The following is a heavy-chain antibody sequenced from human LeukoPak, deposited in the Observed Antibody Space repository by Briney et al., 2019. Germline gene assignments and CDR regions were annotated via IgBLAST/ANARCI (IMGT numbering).Heavy chain of an antibody. D-gene: IGHD3-16*01. V-gene: IGHV3-74*01. Sequence: GGSLRLSCTASGSTFSSYWMHWVRQAPGKGLVWVSRINTDGSSTSYADSVKGRFTISRDNAKNTLYLQMNSLRAEDTAVYYCARWRYRGSYFDYWGQGTLVTVSS. J-gene: IGHJ4*02. CDR1: GSTFSSYW. CDR3: ARWRYRGSYFDY. CDR2: INTDGSST.